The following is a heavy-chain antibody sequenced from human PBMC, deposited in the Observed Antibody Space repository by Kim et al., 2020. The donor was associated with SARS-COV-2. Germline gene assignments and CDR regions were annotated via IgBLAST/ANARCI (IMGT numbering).Heavy chain of an antibody. J-gene: IGHJ4*02. CDR3: ARDSRPVSIDY. D-gene: IGHD1-20*01. CDR2: IYYSGST. Sequence: SETLSLTCTVSGGSISSSSYYWGWIRQPPGKGLEWIGSIYYSGSTYYNPSLKSRVTISVDTSKNQFSLKLSSVTAADTAVYYCARDSRPVSIDYWGRGTLVTVSS. V-gene: IGHV4-39*07. CDR1: GGSISSSSYY.